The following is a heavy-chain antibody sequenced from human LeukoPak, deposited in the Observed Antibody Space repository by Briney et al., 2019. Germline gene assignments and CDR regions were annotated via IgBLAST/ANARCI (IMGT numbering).Heavy chain of an antibody. V-gene: IGHV3-48*01. D-gene: IGHD3-22*01. J-gene: IGHJ2*01. CDR1: GFTFSTYS. Sequence: GGSLRLSCAASGFTFSTYSMNWVRQAPGKGLEWVSYIGSSSSGTIIYYADSVKGRFTISRDNAKNSLYLQMSSLRAEDTAVYYCARDPNYHEDLWGRGTLVTVSS. CDR2: IGSSSSGTII. CDR3: ARDPNYHEDL.